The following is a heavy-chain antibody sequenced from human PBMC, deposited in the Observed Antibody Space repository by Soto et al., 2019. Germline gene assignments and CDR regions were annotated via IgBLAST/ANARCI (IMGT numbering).Heavy chain of an antibody. CDR2: ISYDGSNK. J-gene: IGHJ6*02. V-gene: IGHV3-30*03. Sequence: QVQLVESGGGVVQPGRSLRLSCAASGFTFRGYGMHWVRQAPGKGLEWGAVISYDGSNKYYADSVKGRFTISRDNSKNTLSLQMNSLRVEDTAVYYCARDRSSSSEMGMDVWVQGTTVTVSS. D-gene: IGHD6-6*01. CDR3: ARDRSSSSEMGMDV. CDR1: GFTFRGYG.